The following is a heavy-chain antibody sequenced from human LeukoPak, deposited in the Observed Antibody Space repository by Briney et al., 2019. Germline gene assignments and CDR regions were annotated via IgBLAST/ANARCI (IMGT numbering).Heavy chain of an antibody. J-gene: IGHJ4*02. V-gene: IGHV3-30*02. CDR2: IRYDGSNK. Sequence: GGSLRLSCAASGFTFSSYGMHWVRQAPGKGLEWVAFIRYDGSNKYYADSVKGRFTISRDNSKNTLYLQMNSLRAEDTAVCYCAKDGEMATMIAFDYWGQGTLVTVSS. D-gene: IGHD5-24*01. CDR1: GFTFSSYG. CDR3: AKDGEMATMIAFDY.